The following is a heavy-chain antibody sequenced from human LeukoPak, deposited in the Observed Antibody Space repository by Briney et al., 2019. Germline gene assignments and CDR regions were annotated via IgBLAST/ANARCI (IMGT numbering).Heavy chain of an antibody. Sequence: GGSLRLSCAASGFTFSSYSMNWVRQAPGKGLEWVSYISSSSSTIYYADSVKGRFTISRDNAKNSLYLQMNGLRAEDTAVYYCARAPSIVDYWGQGTLVTVSS. CDR1: GFTFSSYS. D-gene: IGHD3-16*02. J-gene: IGHJ4*02. CDR2: ISSSSSTI. V-gene: IGHV3-48*01. CDR3: ARAPSIVDY.